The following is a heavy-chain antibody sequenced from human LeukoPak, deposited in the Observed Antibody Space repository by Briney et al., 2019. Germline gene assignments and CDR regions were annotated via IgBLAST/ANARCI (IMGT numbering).Heavy chain of an antibody. V-gene: IGHV3-21*01. Sequence: GGSLRLSCAASGLSFNTYSMNWVRQAPGKGLEWVSSISGTSAHIFYPDSVKGRFSISRDNAKSSLYLQMNSLRVEDTAVYYCTSRYCTTTNCYSFDNWGQGTLVTVSS. CDR2: ISGTSAHI. CDR1: GLSFNTYS. D-gene: IGHD2-2*01. CDR3: TSRYCTTTNCYSFDN. J-gene: IGHJ3*02.